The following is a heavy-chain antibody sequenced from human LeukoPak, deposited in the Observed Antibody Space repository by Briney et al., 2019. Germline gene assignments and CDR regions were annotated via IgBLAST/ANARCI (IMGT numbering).Heavy chain of an antibody. V-gene: IGHV3-30*04. Sequence: PGGSLRLSCAASGFTFSSYAMHWVRQAPGKGLEWVAVISYDGSNKYYADSVKGRFTISRDNSKNTLYLQMNSLRAEDTAVYYCASPSYMTTATDSDYWGQGTLVTVSS. J-gene: IGHJ4*02. CDR3: ASPSYMTTATDSDY. CDR2: ISYDGSNK. CDR1: GFTFSSYA. D-gene: IGHD4-11*01.